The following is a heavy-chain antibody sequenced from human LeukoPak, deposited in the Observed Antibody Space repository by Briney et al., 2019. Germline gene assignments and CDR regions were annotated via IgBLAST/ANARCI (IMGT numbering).Heavy chain of an antibody. CDR3: ARHSFYDSSGYYYTHGFDI. D-gene: IGHD3-22*01. V-gene: IGHV4-34*01. Sequence: PSETLSLTCAVYGGSFSGYYWSWIRQPPGKGLEWIGEINHSGSTNYNPSLKSRVTISVDTSKNQFSLKLSSVTAADTAVYYCARHSFYDSSGYYYTHGFDIWGQGTMVTVSS. CDR1: GGSFSGYY. CDR2: INHSGST. J-gene: IGHJ3*02.